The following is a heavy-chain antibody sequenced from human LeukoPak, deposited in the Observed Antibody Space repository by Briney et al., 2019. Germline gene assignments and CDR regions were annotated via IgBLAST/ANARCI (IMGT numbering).Heavy chain of an antibody. Sequence: ASVKVSCKASGYTFTGYYMHWVRQAPGQGLEWMGWINPNSGGTDYAQKFQGRVTMTRDTSISTAYMELSRLRSDDTAVYYCARSLYYYDSSGLTYWGQGTLVTVSS. V-gene: IGHV1-2*02. CDR3: ARSLYYYDSSGLTY. CDR1: GYTFTGYY. J-gene: IGHJ4*02. CDR2: INPNSGGT. D-gene: IGHD3-22*01.